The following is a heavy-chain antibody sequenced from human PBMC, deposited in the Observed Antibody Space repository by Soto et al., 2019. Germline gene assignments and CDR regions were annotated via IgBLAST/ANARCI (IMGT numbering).Heavy chain of an antibody. V-gene: IGHV3-9*01. CDR3: AQGSGSYYNEHDAFDI. Sequence: GGSLRLSCAASGFTFDDYAMHWVRQAPGKGLEWVSGISWNSGSIGYADSVKGRFTISRDNAKNSLYLQMNSLRAEDTALYYCAQGSGSYYNEHDAFDIWGQGTMVTVSS. J-gene: IGHJ3*02. CDR1: GFTFDDYA. D-gene: IGHD3-10*01. CDR2: ISWNSGSI.